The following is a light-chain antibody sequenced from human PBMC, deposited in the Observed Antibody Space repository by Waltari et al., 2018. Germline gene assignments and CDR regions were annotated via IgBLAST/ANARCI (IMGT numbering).Light chain of an antibody. Sequence: VMTQSPTTLSVYPWERATLPCRASQGVSSHLACHQHKPGQNPRLRIYDASTMATGIPAGFSGSGSGTEFTLTISSLQSDDFAVYYCQQYNTWPPITFGQGTRL. CDR2: DAS. CDR1: QGVSSH. J-gene: IGKJ5*01. V-gene: IGKV3-15*01. CDR3: QQYNTWPPIT.